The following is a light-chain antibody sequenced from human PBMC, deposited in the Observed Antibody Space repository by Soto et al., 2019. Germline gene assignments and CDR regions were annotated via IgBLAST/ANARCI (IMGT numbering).Light chain of an antibody. CDR3: QHYNSYSEA. V-gene: IGKV1-5*03. CDR2: NSS. CDR1: QTISSW. Sequence: DIQMTQSPSTLSVSVGDRFTITCRASQTISSWLAWYQQKPGKAPKLLIYNSSTLKSGVPSRFSGSGSGTEFTLTISSLQPDDFATYYCQHYNSYSEAFGQRAKA. J-gene: IGKJ1*01.